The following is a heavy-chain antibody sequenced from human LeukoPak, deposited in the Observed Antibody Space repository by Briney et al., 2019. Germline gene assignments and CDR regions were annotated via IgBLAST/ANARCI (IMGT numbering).Heavy chain of an antibody. V-gene: IGHV3-20*04. Sequence: RAGGSLRLSCAASGFRFDDYGMSWVRHVPGKGLEWVSGTNWDGASTGYADSVKGRFTISRDNVKNFLYLQMNSLRVEDTALYFCGRVYCSTTSCYDYYDYCMDVWGKGTTVTVSS. D-gene: IGHD2-2*01. CDR3: GRVYCSTTSCYDYYDYCMDV. CDR1: GFRFDDYG. J-gene: IGHJ6*03. CDR2: TNWDGAST.